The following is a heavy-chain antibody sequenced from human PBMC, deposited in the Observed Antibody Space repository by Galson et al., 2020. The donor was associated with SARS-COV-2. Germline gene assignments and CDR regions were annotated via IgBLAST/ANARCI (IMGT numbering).Heavy chain of an antibody. D-gene: IGHD1-26*01. CDR3: ATYSGNYWIYFDY. V-gene: IGHV4-39*07. Sequence: ASETLSLTCTVSGGSLTTSRFYWGWIRQPPGKGLEWIGSIPYSGSTYHNPSLKSRVTMSVDTSKNQFSLKLNSVTAADTAVYYCATYSGNYWIYFDYWGRGTLVTVSS. CDR2: IPYSGST. J-gene: IGHJ4*02. CDR1: GGSLTTSRFY.